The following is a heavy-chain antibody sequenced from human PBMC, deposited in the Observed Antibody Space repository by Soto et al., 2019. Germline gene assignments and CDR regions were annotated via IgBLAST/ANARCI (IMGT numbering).Heavy chain of an antibody. CDR1: GFTFSASV. Sequence: QVLLVESGGGVVQPGGSLRLSCAASGFTFSASVMHWVRQDPGKGLEWMAILSYGAKNKYYADSVKGRFTISRDISESTLSLQMDSLRNEDTAVYYCVREEFEDGRGHFTNWGQGTLVSVSS. V-gene: IGHV3-30*03. J-gene: IGHJ4*02. CDR3: VREEFEDGRGHFTN. D-gene: IGHD3-3*01. CDR2: LSYGAKNK.